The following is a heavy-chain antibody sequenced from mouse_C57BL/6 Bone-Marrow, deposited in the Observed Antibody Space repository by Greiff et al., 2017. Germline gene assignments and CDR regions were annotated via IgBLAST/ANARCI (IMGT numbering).Heavy chain of an antibody. D-gene: IGHD1-1*01. CDR1: GYSITSGYY. CDR2: ISYDGSN. V-gene: IGHV3-6*01. Sequence: EVKLLESGPGLVKPSQSLSLTCSVTGYSITSGYYWNWIRQFPGNKLEWMGYISYDGSNNYNPSLKNRISIPRDTSKNQFFLKLNSVTTEDTATYYCARTLTTVVAHWYFDVWGTGTTVTVSS. CDR3: ARTLTTVVAHWYFDV. J-gene: IGHJ1*03.